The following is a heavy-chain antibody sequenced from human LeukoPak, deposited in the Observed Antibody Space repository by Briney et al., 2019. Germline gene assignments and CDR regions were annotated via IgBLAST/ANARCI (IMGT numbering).Heavy chain of an antibody. CDR1: GFTFSSYA. J-gene: IGHJ6*02. Sequence: GGSLRLSCAASGFTFSSYAMSWVRQAPGKGLEWVSAISGSGGSTYYADSVKGRFTISRDNSKNTLYLQMNSLRAEDTAVYYCAKPLPLGWFGELWRLYGMDVWGQGTTVTVSS. CDR3: AKPLPLGWFGELWRLYGMDV. CDR2: ISGSGGST. V-gene: IGHV3-23*01. D-gene: IGHD3-10*01.